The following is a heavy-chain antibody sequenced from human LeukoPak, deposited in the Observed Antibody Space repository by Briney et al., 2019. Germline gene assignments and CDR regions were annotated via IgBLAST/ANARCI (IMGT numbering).Heavy chain of an antibody. D-gene: IGHD6-19*01. CDR1: GFNFNNYW. V-gene: IGHV3-74*01. Sequence: GGSLRLSCAASGFNFNNYWMHWLRQAPGKGLVWVSRINGDGSSIVYADSVKGRFTISRDSAKNTVYLQMDSLRAEDTAVYYCAKDFPPYSSGHVDYWGQGTLVTVSS. J-gene: IGHJ4*02. CDR3: AKDFPPYSSGHVDY. CDR2: INGDGSSI.